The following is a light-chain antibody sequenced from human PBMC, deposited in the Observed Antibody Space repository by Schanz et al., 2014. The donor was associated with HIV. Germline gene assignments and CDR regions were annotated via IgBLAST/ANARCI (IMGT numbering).Light chain of an antibody. CDR2: EVN. Sequence: QSALTQPPSASGSPGQSVTISCTGTSSDVGGYNDVSWYQQHPGKAPKLMIYEVNRRPSGVPDRFSGSKSGTSASLAITGLQAEDEADYYCQSYDKSLSAHYVFGTGTKLTVL. V-gene: IGLV2-8*01. CDR3: QSYDKSLSAHYV. J-gene: IGLJ1*01. CDR1: SSDVGGYND.